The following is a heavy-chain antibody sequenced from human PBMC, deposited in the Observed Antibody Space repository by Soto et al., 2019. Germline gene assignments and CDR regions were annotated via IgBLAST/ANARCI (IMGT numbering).Heavy chain of an antibody. V-gene: IGHV3-30-3*01. CDR3: ARDRYGLDV. CDR2: ISYDGSKK. Sequence: QVQLVESGGGVVQPGRSLSLSCAASGFTFNNYAMHWVRQAPGKGLEWVAIISYDGSKKYYDDSVKGRFTISRDNSKNTLYLQMNSLRPEDTAVYYCARDRYGLDVWGQGTTVTVSS. CDR1: GFTFNNYA. J-gene: IGHJ6*02.